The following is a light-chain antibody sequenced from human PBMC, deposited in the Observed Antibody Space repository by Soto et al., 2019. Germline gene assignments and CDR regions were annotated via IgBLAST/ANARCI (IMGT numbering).Light chain of an antibody. CDR1: QTISSW. CDR3: QHYNSYSEA. V-gene: IGKV1-5*03. CDR2: KAS. J-gene: IGKJ1*01. Sequence: DIQMTQSPSTLSASVGAAFTISCRASQTISSWLAWYQQKPGKAPKLLIYKASTLKSGVPSRFSGSGSGTEFTLTISSLQPDDFATYYCQHYNSYSEAFGQGTKVDTK.